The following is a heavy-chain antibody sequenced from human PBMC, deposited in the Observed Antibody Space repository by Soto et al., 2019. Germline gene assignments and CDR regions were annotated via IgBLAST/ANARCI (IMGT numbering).Heavy chain of an antibody. J-gene: IGHJ4*02. CDR2: IYYSGST. CDR1: GGSISSGDNY. V-gene: IGHV4-30-4*01. Sequence: SETLSLTCTVSGGSISSGDNYWSWIRQPPGKGLEWIGYIYYSGSTYYNPSLKSRVTISVDTSKNQFSLKLSSVTAADTAVYYCAREGSELPYFDYWGQGSLVTVSS. CDR3: AREGSELPYFDY. D-gene: IGHD1-26*01.